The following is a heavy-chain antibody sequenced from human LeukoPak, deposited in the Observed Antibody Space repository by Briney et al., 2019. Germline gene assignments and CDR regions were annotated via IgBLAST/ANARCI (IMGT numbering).Heavy chain of an antibody. CDR3: ARERTAAGSNWFDP. CDR2: IYYSGST. J-gene: IGHJ5*02. CDR1: GGSISGSY. Sequence: SGTLSLTCTVSGGSISGSYWSWIRQPPGRGLEWIGYIYYSGSTKYNPSLKSRVTISVDTSKNQFSLKVSSVTAADTAVYYCARERTAAGSNWFDPWGQGTLVTVSS. V-gene: IGHV4-59*01. D-gene: IGHD6-13*01.